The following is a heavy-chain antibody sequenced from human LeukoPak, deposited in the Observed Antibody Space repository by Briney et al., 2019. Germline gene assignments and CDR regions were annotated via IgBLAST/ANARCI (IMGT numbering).Heavy chain of an antibody. D-gene: IGHD6-6*01. J-gene: IGHJ4*02. Sequence: SETLSLTCTVSGGSISSSTYYWGWIRQPPGKGLEWIGSINYSGNTYYNPSLKRRVTISVDTSNNQFSLKVSSVTAADTAVYYCASPSISSSTYDYWGQGTLVTVSS. CDR2: INYSGNT. CDR1: GGSISSSTYY. V-gene: IGHV4-39*01. CDR3: ASPSISSSTYDY.